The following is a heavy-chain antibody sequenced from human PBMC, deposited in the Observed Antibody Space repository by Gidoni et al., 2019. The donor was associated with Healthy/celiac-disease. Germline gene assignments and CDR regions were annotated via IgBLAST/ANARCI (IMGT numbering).Heavy chain of an antibody. V-gene: IGHV1-69*01. D-gene: IGHD6-6*01. CDR2: IIPIFGTA. CDR1: GGTFSSYA. J-gene: IGHJ5*02. CDR3: ARAYREYSSSEDWFDP. Sequence: QVQLVQSGAEVKKPGSSVKVSCKASGGTFSSYAISWVRQAPGQGLEWMGGIIPIFGTANYAKKSQGRVTITADESTSTAYMELSSLRSEDTAVYYCARAYREYSSSEDWFDPWGQGTLVTVSS.